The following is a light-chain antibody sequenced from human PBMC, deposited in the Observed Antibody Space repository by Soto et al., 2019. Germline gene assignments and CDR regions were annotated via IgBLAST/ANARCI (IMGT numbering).Light chain of an antibody. CDR1: QNVNNR. CDR2: GAS. J-gene: IGKJ1*01. Sequence: EIVMTQSPAMLSVSPGERATLSCRASQNVNNRLAWYQQKAGQPPRLLIYGASTRATGIPARFSGSGSGTEFTLTISSLQSEDFAVYYCQHFNSWTLLFVQGTKVDIK. V-gene: IGKV3-15*01. CDR3: QHFNSWTLL.